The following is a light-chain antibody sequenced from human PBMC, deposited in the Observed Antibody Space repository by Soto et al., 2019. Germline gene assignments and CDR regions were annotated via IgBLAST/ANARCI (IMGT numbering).Light chain of an antibody. CDR1: QSISRN. CDR3: HQSYTTASIT. Sequence: DIQMTQSPSSLSASVGDRVTITCRASQSISRNLNWYQHKPGKAPKLLIYAASSLQNGVQSRFSGGGSGTEFTLSISSLQPEDFGPYYCHQSYTTASITFGQGTRLEIK. V-gene: IGKV1-39*01. J-gene: IGKJ5*01. CDR2: AAS.